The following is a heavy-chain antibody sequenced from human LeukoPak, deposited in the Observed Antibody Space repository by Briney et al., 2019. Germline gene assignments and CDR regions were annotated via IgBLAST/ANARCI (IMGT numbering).Heavy chain of an antibody. J-gene: IGHJ5*02. D-gene: IGHD4-17*01. CDR3: ARVLGNYYGDYGYNWFDP. V-gene: IGHV4-39*07. CDR2: IYYSGST. CDR1: GGSISSYY. Sequence: ASENLSLTCSGSGGSISSYYWGWIRQPPGKGLEWIGSIYYSGSTYYNPSLKSRVTISVDRSKNQFSLKLSSVTAADTAVYYCARVLGNYYGDYGYNWFDPWGQGTLVTVSS.